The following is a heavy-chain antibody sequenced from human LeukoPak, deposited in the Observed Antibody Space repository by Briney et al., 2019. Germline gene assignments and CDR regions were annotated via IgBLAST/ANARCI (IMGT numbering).Heavy chain of an antibody. J-gene: IGHJ4*02. D-gene: IGHD3-16*01. CDR2: ISAYNGNT. V-gene: IGHV1-18*04. CDR3: ARDSHDYVWGSLGY. Sequence: GASVKVSCKASGYTFTSYGISWVRQAPGQGLEWMGWISAYNGNTNYAQKLQGRVTMTTDTSTSTAYMELRSPRSDDTAVYYCARDSHDYVWGSLGYWGQGTLVTVSS. CDR1: GYTFTSYG.